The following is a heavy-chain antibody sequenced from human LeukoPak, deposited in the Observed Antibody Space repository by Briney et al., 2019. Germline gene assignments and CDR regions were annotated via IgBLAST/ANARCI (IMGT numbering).Heavy chain of an antibody. V-gene: IGHV1-69*05. D-gene: IGHD3-10*01. CDR2: IIPIFGTA. CDR3: ARARKGMEDAFDI. Sequence: GAPVKVSCKASGGTFSSYAISWVRQAPGQGLEWMGGIIPIFGTANYAQKFQGRVTITTDESTSTAYMELSSLRSEDTAVYYCARARKGMEDAFDIWGQGTMVTVSS. CDR1: GGTFSSYA. J-gene: IGHJ3*02.